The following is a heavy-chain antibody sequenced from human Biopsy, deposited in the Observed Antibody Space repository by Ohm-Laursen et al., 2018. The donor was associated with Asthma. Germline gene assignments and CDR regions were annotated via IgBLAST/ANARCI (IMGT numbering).Heavy chain of an antibody. CDR1: GFSFGSYG. D-gene: IGHD5-24*01. J-gene: IGHJ4*02. CDR2: ISGSGGST. V-gene: IGHV3-23*01. Sequence: SLRLSCTASGFSFGSYGMHWVRQAPGKGLEWVSAISGSGGSTYYADSVKGRFTISRDNSKNTLYLQMNSLRAEDTAVYYCAKESRRDGYNRRNYYFDYWGQGTLVTVSS. CDR3: AKESRRDGYNRRNYYFDY.